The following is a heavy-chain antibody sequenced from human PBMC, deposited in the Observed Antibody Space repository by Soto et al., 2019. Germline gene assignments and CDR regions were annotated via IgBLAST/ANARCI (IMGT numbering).Heavy chain of an antibody. CDR2: LDGAGGST. CDR1: GFTFSDYA. D-gene: IGHD3-10*01. CDR3: AARRDEYGSGVSGFTYGMDI. V-gene: IGHV3-23*01. Sequence: GGPLRLSCLASGFTFSDYALTWVRHVPGRGLEWVASLDGAGGSTYYADSVRGRFTISIGNSQNTLLLQIKRLTVDDTAIYYCAARRDEYGSGVSGFTYGMDIWGQGTTVTVSS. J-gene: IGHJ6*02.